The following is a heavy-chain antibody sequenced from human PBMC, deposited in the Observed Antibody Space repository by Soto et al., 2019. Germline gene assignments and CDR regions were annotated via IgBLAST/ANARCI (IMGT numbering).Heavy chain of an antibody. CDR1: GASISTYY. CDR3: ARRTTGSGWYPMFDT. J-gene: IGHJ5*02. Sequence: TSETLSLTCTVSGASISTYYWSWIRQPPGKGLEWIGEIYHTGSANYKPSLESRVTISVDKSKNRFSLILTSVTAADTATYYCARRTTGSGWYPMFDTWGQGALVTVSS. V-gene: IGHV4-59*12. CDR2: IYHTGSA. D-gene: IGHD6-19*01.